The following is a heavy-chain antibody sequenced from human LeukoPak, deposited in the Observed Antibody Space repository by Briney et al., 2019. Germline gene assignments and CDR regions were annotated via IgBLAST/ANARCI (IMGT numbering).Heavy chain of an antibody. CDR2: ISDTGGRT. CDR3: AKRGVVIRVILVGFHKEAYYFDS. D-gene: IGHD3-22*01. V-gene: IGHV3-23*01. Sequence: GGSLRLSCAVSGITLSDYGMTWVRQAPGKGLEWVAGISDTGGRTNYADSVKGRFTISRDNPKNTLYLQMNSLRAEDTAVYFCAKRGVVIRVILVGFHKEAYYFDSWSQGALVTVSS. J-gene: IGHJ4*02. CDR1: GITLSDYG.